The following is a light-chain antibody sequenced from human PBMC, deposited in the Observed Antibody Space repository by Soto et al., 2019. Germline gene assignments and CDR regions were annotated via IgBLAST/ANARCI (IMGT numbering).Light chain of an antibody. CDR1: QSISRSD. CDR3: QQYTTSSWT. CDR2: GTS. Sequence: EIVLTQSPGTVSLSPGESATLSCRASQSISRSDLAWYQQKPGQAPRVLIYGTSSRATGIPDRFSGSGSGTDFTLTISRLEPEDFAVYYCQQYTTSSWTFGQGTKV. J-gene: IGKJ1*01. V-gene: IGKV3-20*01.